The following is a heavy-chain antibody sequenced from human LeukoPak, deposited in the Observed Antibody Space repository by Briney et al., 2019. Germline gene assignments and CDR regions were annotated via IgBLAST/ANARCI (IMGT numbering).Heavy chain of an antibody. D-gene: IGHD5-18*01. CDR3: AIRGRAALVGSAAI. CDR2: IHYCGST. J-gene: IGHJ3*02. V-gene: IGHV4-59*08. CDR1: GGTITSYA. Sequence: KPSETLSLTCTASGGTITSYAWSWIRQPPGKGLEWIGYIHYCGSTNYNPSLKSRVTISVDTSKNQFSLRLRSVTAADTAVYYCAIRGRAALVGSAAIWVQGTMVTVSS.